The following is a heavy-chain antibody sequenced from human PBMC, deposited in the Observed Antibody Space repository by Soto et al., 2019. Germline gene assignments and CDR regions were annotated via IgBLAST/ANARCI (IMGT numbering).Heavy chain of an antibody. D-gene: IGHD2-15*01. CDR3: ASRVQWSLNTHFDS. V-gene: IGHV4-39*01. CDR1: GGSISSGSYY. Sequence: PSETLSLTCTVSGGSISSGSYYWAWIRQSPGKGLEWIGSVFYSGITYYSPSLKSRVTISADTSKNLFSLNLRSATAADTAVYSCASRVQWSLNTHFDSCRLGTLVTASS. CDR2: VFYSGIT. J-gene: IGHJ4*02.